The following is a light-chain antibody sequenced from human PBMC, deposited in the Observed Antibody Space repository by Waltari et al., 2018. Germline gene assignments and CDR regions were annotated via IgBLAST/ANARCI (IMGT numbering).Light chain of an antibody. V-gene: IGLV4-69*01. J-gene: IGLJ3*02. Sequence: QLVLTQSPAASASLGASVKLTCTLSSGPSSNIIAWLQQQPGKGPRYLMKVNSDGSHRKGDEIPDRFSGSSSGAERYLTISSLQSEDEADYYCETGGHGTWVFGGGTKLTVL. CDR3: ETGGHGTWV. CDR1: SGPSSNI. CDR2: VNSDGSH.